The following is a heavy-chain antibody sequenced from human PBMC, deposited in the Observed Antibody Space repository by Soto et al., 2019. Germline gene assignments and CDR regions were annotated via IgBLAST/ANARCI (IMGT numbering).Heavy chain of an antibody. CDR3: ARMLQSFSLYGMDV. J-gene: IGHJ6*04. CDR2: IYYSGST. CDR1: GGSISSGDYY. V-gene: IGHV4-30-4*01. D-gene: IGHD3-16*01. Sequence: QVQLQESGPGLVKPSQTLSLTCTVSGGSISSGDYYWSWIRQPPGKGLEWIGYIYYSGSTYYNPSLKSRVTLTVDTSTNQFSLNLSSVTAADTAVYYCARMLQSFSLYGMDVWGKGTTVTVSS.